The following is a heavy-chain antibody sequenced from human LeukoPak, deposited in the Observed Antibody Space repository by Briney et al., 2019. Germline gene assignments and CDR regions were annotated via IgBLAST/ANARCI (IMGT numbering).Heavy chain of an antibody. J-gene: IGHJ3*02. CDR2: IIPILGIA. D-gene: IGHD2-8*01. V-gene: IGHV1-69*04. CDR3: ASGGRPPPVGMVYALIRSMDAFDI. CDR1: GGTFSSYA. Sequence: SVKVSCKASGGTFSSYAISWVRQAPGQGLEWMGRIIPILGIANYAHKFQGRVTITADKSTSTAYMELSSLRSEDTAVYYCASGGRPPPVGMVYALIRSMDAFDIWGQGTMVTVSS.